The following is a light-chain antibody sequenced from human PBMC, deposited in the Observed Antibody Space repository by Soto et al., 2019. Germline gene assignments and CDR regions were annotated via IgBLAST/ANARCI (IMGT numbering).Light chain of an antibody. CDR2: KAS. Sequence: DIQMTQSPSTLSASVGDRVTITCRASQSINSWLAWYQQNPGKAPKLLIYKASSLESGVPSRFSGSGSGTEFTLTISSLQPDDFAAYYCQQYEIYPITFGQGTRLEIK. CDR3: QQYEIYPIT. CDR1: QSINSW. V-gene: IGKV1-5*03. J-gene: IGKJ5*01.